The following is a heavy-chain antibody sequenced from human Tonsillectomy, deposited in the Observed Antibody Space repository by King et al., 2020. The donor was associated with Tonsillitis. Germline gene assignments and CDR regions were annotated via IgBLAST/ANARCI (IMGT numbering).Heavy chain of an antibody. CDR3: ARRPYDILTGGFDY. V-gene: IGHV4-39*07. CDR2: IYYSGST. D-gene: IGHD3-9*01. Sequence: QLQESGPGLVKPSETLSLTCTVSGDSISSSGFYWGWIRQPPGKGLEWIGSIYYSGSTYNNPSLKSRVTISVDTSKNHFSLKMSSMTAADTAVYYCARRPYDILTGGFDYWGQGTLVTVSS. J-gene: IGHJ4*02. CDR1: GDSISSSGFY.